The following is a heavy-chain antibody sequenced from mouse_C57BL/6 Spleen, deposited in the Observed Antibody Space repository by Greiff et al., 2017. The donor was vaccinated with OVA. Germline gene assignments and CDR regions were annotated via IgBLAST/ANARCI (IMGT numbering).Heavy chain of an antibody. CDR1: GYTFTSYW. CDR3: AREGAAQARGAH. CDR2: IDPSDSYT. Sequence: VQLQQPGAELVMPGASVKLSCKASGYTFTSYWMHWVKQRPGQGLEWIGEIDPSDSYTNYNQKFKGKSTLTVDKSSSTAYMQLSSLTSEDSAVYYCAREGAAQARGAHWGQGTLVTVSA. J-gene: IGHJ3*01. V-gene: IGHV1-69*01. D-gene: IGHD3-2*02.